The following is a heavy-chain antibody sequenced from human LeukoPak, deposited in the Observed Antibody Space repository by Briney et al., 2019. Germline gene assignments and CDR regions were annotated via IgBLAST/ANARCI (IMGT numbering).Heavy chain of an antibody. V-gene: IGHV1-18*01. J-gene: IGHJ4*02. Sequence: ASVKLSCKASGYTFTSYGISLGRQAPRQGREGMGWLGAYNGNTNYAQKIQGRVTMTTDTSKSTAYMELRSLRCGDTAAYSHSWGKSSSGEYFDYWGQGTLVTVSS. D-gene: IGHD6-13*01. CDR3: SWGKSSSGEYFDY. CDR1: GYTFTSYG. CDR2: LGAYNGNT.